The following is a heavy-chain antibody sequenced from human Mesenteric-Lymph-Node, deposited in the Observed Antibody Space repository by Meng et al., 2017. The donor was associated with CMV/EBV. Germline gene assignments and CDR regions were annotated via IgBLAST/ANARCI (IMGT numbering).Heavy chain of an antibody. D-gene: IGHD1-26*01. Sequence: GSLRLSCTVSGGSISSSSYYWGWIRQPPGKGLEWIGSIYYSGSTYYNPSLKSRVTISVDTSKNQFSLKLSSVTAADTAVYYCARSGSYSPADYWGQGTLVTVSS. J-gene: IGHJ4*02. V-gene: IGHV4-39*07. CDR3: ARSGSYSPADY. CDR2: IYYSGST. CDR1: GGSISSSSYY.